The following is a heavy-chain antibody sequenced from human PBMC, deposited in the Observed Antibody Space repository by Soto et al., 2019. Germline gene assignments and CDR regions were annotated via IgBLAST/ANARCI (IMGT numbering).Heavy chain of an antibody. CDR1: GYTFTSYA. Sequence: QVQLVQSGAEVKKPGASVKVSCKASGYTFTSYAMHWVRQAPGQRLEWMGWINAGNGNTKYSQKFQGRVTITRDTSASTAYMELRSLRSEDTAVYYCARPVYYYDSSGYYYRGNWFDPWGQGTLVTVSS. J-gene: IGHJ5*02. V-gene: IGHV1-3*01. CDR2: INAGNGNT. D-gene: IGHD3-22*01. CDR3: ARPVYYYDSSGYYYRGNWFDP.